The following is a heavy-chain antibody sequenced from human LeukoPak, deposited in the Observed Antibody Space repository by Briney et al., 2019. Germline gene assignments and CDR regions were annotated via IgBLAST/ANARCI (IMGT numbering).Heavy chain of an antibody. D-gene: IGHD5-18*01. J-gene: IGHJ4*02. Sequence: SDTLSLTCTASVGSVSGYFWSWLRQPPGQGLEWIGCIYYSGTTDYNPSLRSRVTLSVDTSKNQFSLKLTSVTAADTAVYYCARRGSGYSYDYWGQGTLVTVSS. V-gene: IGHV4-59*08. CDR2: IYYSGTT. CDR3: ARRGSGYSYDY. CDR1: VGSVSGYF.